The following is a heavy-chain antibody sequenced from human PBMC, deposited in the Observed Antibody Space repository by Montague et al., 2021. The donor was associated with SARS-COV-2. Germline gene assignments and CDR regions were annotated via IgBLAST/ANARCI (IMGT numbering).Heavy chain of an antibody. J-gene: IGHJ4*02. CDR1: GVSISTTNFY. Sequence: SETLSLTCTVSGVSISTTNFYWGWVRQPPGKGLEWIGSVFYRGSTYYNPSLKSRVAISVDTSKNQFFLSLDSVTAADTALYFCARIPVSGSGGFYYFDSWSQGTLVTVSS. D-gene: IGHD3-10*01. CDR3: ARIPVSGSGGFYYFDS. V-gene: IGHV4-39*01. CDR2: VFYRGST.